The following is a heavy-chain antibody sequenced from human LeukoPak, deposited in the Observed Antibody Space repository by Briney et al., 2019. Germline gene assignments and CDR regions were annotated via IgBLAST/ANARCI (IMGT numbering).Heavy chain of an antibody. Sequence: GGSLRLSCAGSGFTFSSYAMTWVRQAPGKGLEWVSALSGSGGSSYYADSVKGRFTISRGNSNSTLFLQMNSLRAEDSALYYCAKLRGTVATMGYAADYWGQGTLVTVSS. CDR3: AKLRGTVATMGYAADY. D-gene: IGHD5-12*01. J-gene: IGHJ4*02. V-gene: IGHV3-23*01. CDR2: LSGSGGSS. CDR1: GFTFSSYA.